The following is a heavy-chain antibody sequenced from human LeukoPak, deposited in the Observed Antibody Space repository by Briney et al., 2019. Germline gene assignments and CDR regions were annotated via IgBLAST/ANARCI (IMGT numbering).Heavy chain of an antibody. CDR1: GGSFRGYY. V-gene: IGHV4-34*01. J-gene: IGHJ4*02. CDR3: ARDLQLWHYFDY. D-gene: IGHD5-18*01. CDR2: INNSGST. Sequence: SETLSLTCAVYGGSFRGYYWSWIRQPPGKGLEWIGEINNSGSTNYNPSLKSRVTISVDTSKNQFSLKLSSVTAADTAVYYCARDLQLWHYFDYWGQGTLVTVSS.